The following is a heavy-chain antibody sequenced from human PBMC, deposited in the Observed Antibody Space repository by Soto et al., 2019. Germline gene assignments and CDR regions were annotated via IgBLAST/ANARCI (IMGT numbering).Heavy chain of an antibody. CDR1: GFTFSNYW. Sequence: AQLVESGGGLVQPGGSLRLSCAASGFTFSNYWMHWVRQVPGQGPVWVSRLNRDGSRTDYADSVKGRFTIFRDNASNTLYLQMNSLRSEDTDMYYCAIDLGGDGSYWGQGSLVTVSS. CDR3: AIDLGGDGSY. D-gene: IGHD1-26*01. V-gene: IGHV3-74*01. CDR2: LNRDGSRT. J-gene: IGHJ4*02.